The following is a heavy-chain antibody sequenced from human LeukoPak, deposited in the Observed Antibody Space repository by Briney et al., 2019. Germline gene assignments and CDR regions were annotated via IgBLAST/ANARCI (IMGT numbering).Heavy chain of an antibody. CDR1: GFTFSSYE. J-gene: IGHJ6*03. D-gene: IGHD5-24*01. CDR3: AREKVEMATITSLYYYYYYMDV. V-gene: IGHV3-48*03. CDR2: ISSSGSTI. Sequence: GGSLRLSCAASGFTFSSYEMHWVRQAPGKGLEWVSYISSSGSTIYYADSVKGRFTISRDNAKNSLYLQMNSLRAEDTAVYYCAREKVEMATITSLYYYYYYMDVWGKGTTVTVSS.